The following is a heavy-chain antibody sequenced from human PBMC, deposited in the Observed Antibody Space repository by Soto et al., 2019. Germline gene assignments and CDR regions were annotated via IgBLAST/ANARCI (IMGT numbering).Heavy chain of an antibody. J-gene: IGHJ6*02. CDR1: GYTFTSYD. D-gene: IGHD6-6*01. V-gene: IGHV1-8*01. CDR3: ARALGDSSSPFYYYYGMDV. Sequence: ASVKVSCKASGYTFTSYDINWVRQATGQGLEWMGWMNPNSGNTGYAQKFQGRVTMTRNTSISTAYMELSSLRSEDTAVYYCARALGDSSSPFYYYYGMDVWGQGTTVTVSS. CDR2: MNPNSGNT.